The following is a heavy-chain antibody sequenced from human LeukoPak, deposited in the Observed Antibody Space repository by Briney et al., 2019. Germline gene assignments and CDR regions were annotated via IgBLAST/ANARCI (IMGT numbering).Heavy chain of an antibody. CDR3: ARSPDILTGENFDY. V-gene: IGHV4-59*01. Sequence: PSETLSLTCTVSGDSMSSYYWSWIRQPPGKGLEWIAYISYSGSTKYNPSLQNRVTISIDTSKDQFSLKLSTVTAADTAVYFCARSPDILTGENFDYWGQGTLVTVSS. CDR1: GDSMSSYY. J-gene: IGHJ4*02. D-gene: IGHD3-9*01. CDR2: ISYSGST.